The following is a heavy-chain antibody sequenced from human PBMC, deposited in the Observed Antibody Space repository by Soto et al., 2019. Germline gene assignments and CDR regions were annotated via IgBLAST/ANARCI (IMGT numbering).Heavy chain of an antibody. V-gene: IGHV4-59*08. CDR2: IYYRGST. J-gene: IGHJ4*02. CDR1: GGSISSYY. CDR3: ARQGSYRYTDY. D-gene: IGHD3-16*02. Sequence: PSETLSLTCTVSGGSISSYYWSWIRQPPGKGLEWIGYIYYRGSTNYNPSLKSRVTISVDTSKNQFSLKLSSVTAADTAVYYCARQGSYRYTDYWGQGTLVTVSS.